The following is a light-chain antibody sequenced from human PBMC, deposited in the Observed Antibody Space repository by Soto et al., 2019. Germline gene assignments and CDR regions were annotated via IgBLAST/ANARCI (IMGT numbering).Light chain of an antibody. CDR3: ATWDDSLNGWV. CDR1: SSNIGSNT. J-gene: IGLJ3*02. Sequence: QSVLTQPPSASGTPGQRVTSSCSGSSSNIGSNTVNWYQQLPGTAPKLLIYNNDQRPSGVPDRFSGSKSGTSASLAISGLQSEDEADYYCATWDDSLNGWVFGGGTKLTVL. V-gene: IGLV1-44*01. CDR2: NND.